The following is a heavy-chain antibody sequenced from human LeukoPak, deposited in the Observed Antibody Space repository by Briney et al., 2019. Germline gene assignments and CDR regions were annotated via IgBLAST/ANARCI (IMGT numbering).Heavy chain of an antibody. Sequence: GASVKVSCKASGGTFSSYAISWVRQAPGQGLEWVGGIIPIFGTANYAQKFQGRVTITADESTSTAYMELSSLRSEDTAVYYCARPVAGRDYYYYYMDVWGKGTTVTISS. CDR1: GGTFSSYA. D-gene: IGHD6-19*01. V-gene: IGHV1-69*13. J-gene: IGHJ6*03. CDR3: ARPVAGRDYYYYYMDV. CDR2: IIPIFGTA.